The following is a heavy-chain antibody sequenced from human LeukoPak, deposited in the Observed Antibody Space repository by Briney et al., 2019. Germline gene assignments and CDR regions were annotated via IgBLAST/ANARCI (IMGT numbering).Heavy chain of an antibody. J-gene: IGHJ1*01. D-gene: IGHD3-9*01. Sequence: GGSLRLSCAASGFTFDDYAMHWVRQAPGKGLEWVSVISWNGGSIGYADSVKGRFTISRDNARNSLYLQMTSLRAEDTAVYYCARDILTGSQSRFQHWGQGTLVTVSS. V-gene: IGHV3-9*01. CDR2: ISWNGGSI. CDR3: ARDILTGSQSRFQH. CDR1: GFTFDDYA.